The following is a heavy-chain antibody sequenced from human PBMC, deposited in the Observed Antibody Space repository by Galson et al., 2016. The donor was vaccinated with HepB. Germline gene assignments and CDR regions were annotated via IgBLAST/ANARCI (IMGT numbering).Heavy chain of an antibody. CDR3: ARDNSREPPVTTQHYWFFDL. D-gene: IGHD4-17*01. CDR2: INPSGDYT. Sequence: SVKVSCKASGYSFTNHYMHWVRQAPGQGLEWMGVINPSGDYTSYAQKFQGRITMTRDTSTSTLYMELSSLRSEDTAVYYCARDNSREPPVTTQHYWFFDLWGRGTMVTVSS. V-gene: IGHV1-46*01. CDR1: GYSFTNHY. J-gene: IGHJ2*01.